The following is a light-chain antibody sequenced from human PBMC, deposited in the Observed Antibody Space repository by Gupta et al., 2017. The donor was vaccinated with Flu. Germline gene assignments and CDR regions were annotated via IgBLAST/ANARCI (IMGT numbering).Light chain of an antibody. Sequence: QSALTQPASVSGSPGQAITISCIGSNSDIGSYDLVSWYQQHPGKAPKLMIWDVSKRPSGVSDRFSGSKSGNTASLTISGLQAEDEADYYCCSYAGSRIHVVFGGGTKLTVL. J-gene: IGLJ2*01. CDR2: DVS. V-gene: IGLV2-23*02. CDR1: NSDIGSYDL. CDR3: CSYAGSRIHVV.